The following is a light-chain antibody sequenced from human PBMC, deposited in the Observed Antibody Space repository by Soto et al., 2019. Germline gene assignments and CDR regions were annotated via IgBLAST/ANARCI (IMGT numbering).Light chain of an antibody. CDR1: QSVSSSS. J-gene: IGKJ1*01. Sequence: EIVLTQSPGTLSLSPGERATLSCRVSQSVSSSSLAWYQHKLGQAPRLLIHGASSRATGIPDRFSGSGSGTDFTLTISRLEPEDFALYYCQQYSSSPRTFGQGTKVEVK. V-gene: IGKV3-20*01. CDR2: GAS. CDR3: QQYSSSPRT.